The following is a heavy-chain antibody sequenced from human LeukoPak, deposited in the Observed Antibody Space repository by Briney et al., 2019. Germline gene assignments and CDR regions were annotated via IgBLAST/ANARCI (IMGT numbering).Heavy chain of an antibody. CDR3: ARDYGGNSGWFDP. CDR2: MNPNSGNT. Sequence: GASVKVSCKASGYTFTSYDINWVRQATGQGLEWLGWMNPNSGNTGYAEKFQGRVTITRNTAISTAYMELSSLRSEDTAVYYCARDYGGNSGWFDPWGQGTLVTVSS. CDR1: GYTFTSYD. D-gene: IGHD4-23*01. V-gene: IGHV1-8*03. J-gene: IGHJ5*02.